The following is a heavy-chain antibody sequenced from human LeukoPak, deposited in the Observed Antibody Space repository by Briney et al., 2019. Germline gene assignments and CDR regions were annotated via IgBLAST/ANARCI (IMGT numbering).Heavy chain of an antibody. D-gene: IGHD6-13*01. CDR3: ASGGSSWMGHFDY. V-gene: IGHV3-66*01. CDR2: IYSGGST. J-gene: IGHJ4*02. Sequence: GGSLRLSCAASGFTVSSNYMSWVRQAPGEGLEWVSVIYSGGSTYYADSVKGRFTISRDNSKNTLYLQMYSLRAEDTAVYYCASGGSSWMGHFDYWGQGTLVTVSS. CDR1: GFTVSSNY.